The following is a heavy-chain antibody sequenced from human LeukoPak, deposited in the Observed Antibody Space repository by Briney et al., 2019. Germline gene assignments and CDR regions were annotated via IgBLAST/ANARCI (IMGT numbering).Heavy chain of an antibody. D-gene: IGHD1-1*01. V-gene: IGHV3-33*01. CDR3: ATDRPHPRNEPTNFGY. J-gene: IGHJ4*02. CDR1: GFTFSSYG. Sequence: GGSLRLSCAASGFTFSSYGMHWVRQAPGKGLEWVAVIWYDGSNKYYADSVKGRFTISRDNSKNTLYLQMNSLRAEDTAVYYCATDRPHPRNEPTNFGYWGQGTLVTVSS. CDR2: IWYDGSNK.